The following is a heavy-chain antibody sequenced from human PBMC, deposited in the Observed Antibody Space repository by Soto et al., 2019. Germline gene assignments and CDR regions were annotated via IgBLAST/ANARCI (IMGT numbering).Heavy chain of an antibody. V-gene: IGHV3-33*01. Sequence: QVQLVESGGGVVQPGRSLRLSCAASGFTFSSYGMHWVRQAPGKGLELVAVIWYDGSNKYYADSVKGRFTISRDNSKNTLYLQMNSLRAEDTAVYYCAREGGSNYLYYYYYGMDVWGQGTTVTVSS. CDR1: GFTFSSYG. J-gene: IGHJ6*02. D-gene: IGHD4-4*01. CDR3: AREGGSNYLYYYYYGMDV. CDR2: IWYDGSNK.